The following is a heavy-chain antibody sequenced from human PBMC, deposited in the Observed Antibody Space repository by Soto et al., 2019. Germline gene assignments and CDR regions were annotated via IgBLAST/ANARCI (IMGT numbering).Heavy chain of an antibody. CDR1: GGTFSSYT. CDR3: ARVIEGTGTSVGWFDP. D-gene: IGHD1-1*01. J-gene: IGHJ5*02. CDR2: IIPILGIA. Sequence: ASVKVSCKASGGTFSSYTISWVRQAPGQGLEWMGRIIPILGIANYAQKFQGRVTITADKSTSTAYMELSSLRSEDTAVYYCARVIEGTGTSVGWFDPWGQGTLVTVSS. V-gene: IGHV1-69*02.